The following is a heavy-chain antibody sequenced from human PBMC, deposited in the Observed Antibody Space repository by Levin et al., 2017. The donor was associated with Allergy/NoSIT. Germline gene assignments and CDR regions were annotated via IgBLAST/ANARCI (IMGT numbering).Heavy chain of an antibody. V-gene: IGHV4-34*01. CDR3: ARGRKLRLLEWLYRFDY. CDR1: GGSFSDYY. CDR2: INHSGST. Sequence: SETLSLTCTIYGGSFSDYYWSWIRQPSGKGLEWIGVINHSGSTNYNPSLKSRVTISVDMSKNQFSLKLSSVTAADTAVYYCARGRKLRLLEWLYRFDYWGQGTLVTVSS. D-gene: IGHD3-3*01. J-gene: IGHJ4*02.